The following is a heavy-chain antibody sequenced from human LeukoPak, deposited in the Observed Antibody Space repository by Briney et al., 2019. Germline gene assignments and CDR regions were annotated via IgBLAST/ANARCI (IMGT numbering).Heavy chain of an antibody. CDR3: AKGIFGVANSPPDY. V-gene: IGHV3-23*01. Sequence: GGSLRLSCAASGFTFSGIWMSWVRQAPGKGLEWVSAISGSGGSTYYADSVKGRFTISRDNSKNTLYLQMNSLRAEDTAVYYCAKGIFGVANSPPDYWGQGTLVTVSS. CDR2: ISGSGGST. D-gene: IGHD3-3*02. J-gene: IGHJ4*02. CDR1: GFTFSGIW.